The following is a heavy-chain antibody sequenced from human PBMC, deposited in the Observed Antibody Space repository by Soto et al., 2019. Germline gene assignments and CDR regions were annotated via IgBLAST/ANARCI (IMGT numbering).Heavy chain of an antibody. V-gene: IGHV1-18*01. CDR1: GYTFTSYG. D-gene: IGHD3-9*01. Sequence: QVQLVQSGAEVKKPGASVKVSCKASGYTFTSYGISWVRQAPGQGLEWMGWISAYNGNTNYAQKIQGRVTMTTDTSTSTSYMELRSLRSDDTAVYYCANIRSFDWLSRGDNWFDPWGQGTLVTVSS. J-gene: IGHJ5*02. CDR2: ISAYNGNT. CDR3: ANIRSFDWLSRGDNWFDP.